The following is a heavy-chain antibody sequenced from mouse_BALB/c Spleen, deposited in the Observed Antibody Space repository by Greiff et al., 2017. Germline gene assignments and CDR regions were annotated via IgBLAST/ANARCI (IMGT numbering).Heavy chain of an antibody. CDR1: GFSLSRYS. J-gene: IGHJ3*01. CDR3: ARKGSATTEAWFAY. D-gene: IGHD1-2*01. CDR2: IWGGGST. Sequence: VKLVESGPGLVAPSQSLSITCTVSGFSLSRYSVHWVRQPPGKGLEWLGMIWGGGSTDYNSALKSRLSISKDNSKSQVFLKMNSLQTDDTAMYYCARKGSATTEAWFAYWGQGTLVTVSA. V-gene: IGHV2-6-4*01.